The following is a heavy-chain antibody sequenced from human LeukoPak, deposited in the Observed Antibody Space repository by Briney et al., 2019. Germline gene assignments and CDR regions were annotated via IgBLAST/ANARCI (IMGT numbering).Heavy chain of an antibody. CDR1: GSTFSSYW. J-gene: IGHJ4*02. CDR2: ISGSGTNT. Sequence: PGGSLRLSCAASGSTFSSYWMHWVRQAPGKGLEWVSAISGSGTNTYYADSVKGRFTISRDNSKNTLDLQMNSLRAEDTAVYYCAKANGAIFGVAGYFDYWGQGTLVTVSS. D-gene: IGHD3-3*02. V-gene: IGHV3-23*01. CDR3: AKANGAIFGVAGYFDY.